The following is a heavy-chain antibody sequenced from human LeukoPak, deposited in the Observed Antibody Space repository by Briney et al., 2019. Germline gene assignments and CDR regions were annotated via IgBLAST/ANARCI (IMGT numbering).Heavy chain of an antibody. CDR1: GGTFSSYA. CDR3: AREGELVVFDY. D-gene: IGHD3-16*01. Sequence: GASVKVSCKASGGTFSSYAISWVRQAPGQGLEWMGGIIPIFGTANYVQKFQGRVTMTTDTSTSTAYMELRSLRSDDTAVYYCAREGELVVFDYWGQGTLVTVSS. V-gene: IGHV1-69*05. J-gene: IGHJ4*02. CDR2: IIPIFGTA.